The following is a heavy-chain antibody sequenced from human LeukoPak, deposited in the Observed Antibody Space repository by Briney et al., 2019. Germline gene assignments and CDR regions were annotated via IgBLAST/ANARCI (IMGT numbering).Heavy chain of an antibody. CDR1: GGSVSSYY. Sequence: PSETLSLTCTVSGGSVSSYYWSWIRQPPGKGLEWIGYIYYSGSTNYKPSLKSRVTISVDTPKNQFSLKLSSVTAVDTAVYYCASTAIGWFGELLSYFQHWGQGTLVTVSS. CDR2: IYYSGST. J-gene: IGHJ1*01. D-gene: IGHD3-10*01. CDR3: ASTAIGWFGELLSYFQH. V-gene: IGHV4-59*02.